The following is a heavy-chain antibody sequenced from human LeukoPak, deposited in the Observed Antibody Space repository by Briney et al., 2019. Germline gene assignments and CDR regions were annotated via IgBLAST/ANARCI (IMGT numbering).Heavy chain of an antibody. D-gene: IGHD1-26*01. J-gene: IGHJ4*02. CDR1: GFTFSTYW. V-gene: IGHV3-74*01. CDR3: ARELPFDY. Sequence: PGGSLRLSCAASGFTFSTYWMHWVRQAPGKGLVWVSRISGDGSTTNYADSVKGRFSISRDNAKNTLYLQMSSLRAEDTAVYYCARELPFDYWGQGTLVTVSS. CDR2: ISGDGSTT.